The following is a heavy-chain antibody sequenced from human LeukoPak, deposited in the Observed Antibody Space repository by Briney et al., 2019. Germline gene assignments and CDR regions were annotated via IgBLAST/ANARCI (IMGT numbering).Heavy chain of an antibody. V-gene: IGHV1-46*01. CDR2: IKVSGGRT. Sequence: ASVKVPCKASGYTFSGFYVHWVRQAPGQGLEWMGIIKVSGGRTDYAQKFEGRVTMTRDMSTSTVYMELSNLRSEDAAVYYCAREPPESYHFDYWGQGTLVTVSS. J-gene: IGHJ4*02. CDR1: GYTFSGFY. CDR3: AREPPESYHFDY. D-gene: IGHD2-2*01.